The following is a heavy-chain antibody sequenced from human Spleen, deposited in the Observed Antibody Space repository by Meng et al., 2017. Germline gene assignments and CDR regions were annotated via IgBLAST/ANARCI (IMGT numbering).Heavy chain of an antibody. V-gene: IGHV3-15*01. CDR1: GFTFSDYY. Sequence: GESLKISCAASGFTFSDYYMSWIRQAPGKGLEWVGRIKSKTDGGTTDYAAPVQGRFTISRDDSKNTVYLQMNSLKTEDTAVYYCSGHIDYWGQGTLVTVSS. CDR3: SGHIDY. J-gene: IGHJ4*02. CDR2: IKSKTDGGTT. D-gene: IGHD5-12*01.